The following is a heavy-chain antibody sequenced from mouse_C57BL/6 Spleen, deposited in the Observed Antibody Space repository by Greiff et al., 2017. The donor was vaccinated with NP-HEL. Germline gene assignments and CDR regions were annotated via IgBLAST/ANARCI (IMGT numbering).Heavy chain of an antibody. D-gene: IGHD2-5*01. Sequence: DVQLQESGGGLVKPGGSLKLSCAASGFTFSDYGMHWVRQAPEKGLEWVAYISSGSSTIYYADTVKGRFTISRDNAKNTLFLQMTSLRSEDTAMYYCARKALSYYSNYYAMDYWGQGTSVTVSS. V-gene: IGHV5-17*01. J-gene: IGHJ4*01. CDR1: GFTFSDYG. CDR3: ARKALSYYSNYYAMDY. CDR2: ISSGSSTI.